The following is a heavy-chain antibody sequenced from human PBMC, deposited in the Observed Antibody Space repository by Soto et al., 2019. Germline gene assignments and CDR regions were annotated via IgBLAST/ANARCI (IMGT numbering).Heavy chain of an antibody. J-gene: IGHJ5*02. D-gene: IGHD3-22*01. CDR1: GGTFGSDA. V-gene: IGHV1-69*06. CDR3: ARDRTDSGYYTNWLDP. CDR2: IIPIFGTT. Sequence: SVKVSCKASGGTFGSDAITWVRQAPGQGLEWVGRIIPIFGTTNYAQNLQGRVTISADKFTLTSYMELHSLTSDDTALYYCARDRTDSGYYTNWLDPWGQGTQVTVSS.